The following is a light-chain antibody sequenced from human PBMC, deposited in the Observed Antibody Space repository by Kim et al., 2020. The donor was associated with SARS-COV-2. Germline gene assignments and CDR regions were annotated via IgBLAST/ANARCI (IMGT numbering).Light chain of an antibody. CDR1: QSISSY. CDR2: AAS. Sequence: DIQMTQSPSSLSASVGDRVTITCRASQSISSYLNWYQQKPGKAPKLLIYAASSLQSGVPSRFSGSGSGTDFTLTISSLQPEDFATYYCQQSYSTPWTFRQGTKVDI. CDR3: QQSYSTPWT. V-gene: IGKV1-39*01. J-gene: IGKJ1*01.